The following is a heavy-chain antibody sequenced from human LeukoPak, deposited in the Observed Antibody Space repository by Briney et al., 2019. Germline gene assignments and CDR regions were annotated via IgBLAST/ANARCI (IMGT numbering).Heavy chain of an antibody. D-gene: IGHD2-21*02. CDR3: ASYCGGDCPQYYFDY. J-gene: IGHJ4*02. CDR2: IYHSGST. CDR1: GGSISSGGYS. V-gene: IGHV4-30-2*01. Sequence: KPSETLSLTCTVSGGSISSGGYSWSWIRQPPGKGLEWIGYIYHSGSTYYNPSLKSRVTISVDRSKNQFSLKLSSVTAADTAVYYCASYCGGDCPQYYFDYWGQGTLVTVSS.